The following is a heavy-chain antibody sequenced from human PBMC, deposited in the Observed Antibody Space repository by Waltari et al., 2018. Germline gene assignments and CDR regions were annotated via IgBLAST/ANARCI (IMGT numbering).Heavy chain of an antibody. CDR1: GFTFSSYS. Sequence: EVQLVESGGGLVKPGGSLRLSCAASGFTFSSYSMNWVRQAPGKGLEWVSSISSSSSYIYYADSVKGRFTISRDNAKNSLYLQMNSLRAEDTAVYYCARDDYGGNSYFDYWGQGTLVTVSS. J-gene: IGHJ4*02. CDR3: ARDDYGGNSYFDY. V-gene: IGHV3-21*01. CDR2: ISSSSSYI. D-gene: IGHD4-17*01.